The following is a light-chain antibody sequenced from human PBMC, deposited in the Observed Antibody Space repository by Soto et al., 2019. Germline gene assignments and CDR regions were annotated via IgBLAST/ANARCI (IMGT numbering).Light chain of an antibody. CDR2: DTS. CDR1: TGAVTSGHY. Sequence: QAVVTQEPSLTVSPGGTVTLTCGSSTGAVTSGHYPYWFQQRPGQAPRTLIYDTSNKHSWTPARFSGSLLGGKAALTLSGAQPEDEAEYYCLLSYSGARPVLGTGTKVTAL. CDR3: LLSYSGARPV. V-gene: IGLV7-46*01. J-gene: IGLJ1*01.